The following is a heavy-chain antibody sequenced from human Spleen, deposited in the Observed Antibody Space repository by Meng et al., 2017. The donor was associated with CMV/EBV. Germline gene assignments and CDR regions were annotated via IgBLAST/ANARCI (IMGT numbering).Heavy chain of an antibody. V-gene: IGHV3-64*02. CDR1: GFPFRGLP. D-gene: IGHD2-21*01. Sequence: ASGFPFRGLPLHCSRQAPGEGLAYVTAISSNGGSTYYADSVQGIFTISIDNSENTLYLQMGSLRTEDMAMYYCARREGGALLYYTDYWGQGTLVTVSS. J-gene: IGHJ4*02. CDR3: ARREGGALLYYTDY. CDR2: ISSNGGST.